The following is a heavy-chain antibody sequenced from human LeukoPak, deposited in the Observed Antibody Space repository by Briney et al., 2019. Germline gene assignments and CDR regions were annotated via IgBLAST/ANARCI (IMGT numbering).Heavy chain of an antibody. CDR3: ARVLRRWLHFDY. CDR1: GGSISSGGYY. Sequence: SQTLSLTCTVSGGSISSGGYYWSWIRQHPGKGLEWIGYIYYSGSTYYNPSLKSRVTISVDTSKNQFSLKLSSVTAADTAVYYCARVLRRWLHFDYWGQGTLVTVSS. V-gene: IGHV4-31*03. D-gene: IGHD5-12*01. CDR2: IYYSGST. J-gene: IGHJ4*02.